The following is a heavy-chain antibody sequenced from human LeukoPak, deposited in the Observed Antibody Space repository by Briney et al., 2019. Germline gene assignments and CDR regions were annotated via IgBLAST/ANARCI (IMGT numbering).Heavy chain of an antibody. D-gene: IGHD5-18*01. Sequence: SETLSLTCTVSGGSISSYYWSWIRQPPGNGLEWIGYIYYSGIINYNPSLKSRVTISVDTSKNQFSLKLSSVTAADTAVYYCAGSDGYSYGAFDYWGQGTLVTVSS. CDR2: IYYSGII. CDR1: GGSISSYY. V-gene: IGHV4-59*01. CDR3: AGSDGYSYGAFDY. J-gene: IGHJ4*02.